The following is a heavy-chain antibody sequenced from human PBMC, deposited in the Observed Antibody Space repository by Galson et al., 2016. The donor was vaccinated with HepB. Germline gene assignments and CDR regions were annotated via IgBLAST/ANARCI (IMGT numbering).Heavy chain of an antibody. CDR1: GISFSSYT. Sequence: SLRLSCAASGISFSSYTMNWVRLAPGKGLEWVSSISTTSRFIFYADSVKGRFTISRDNAENSLFLQMNSLRAEDTALYYCARVSSTSWNFDYWGQGTLVTVSS. D-gene: IGHD6-6*01. CDR2: ISTTSRFI. J-gene: IGHJ4*02. CDR3: ARVSSTSWNFDY. V-gene: IGHV3-21*01.